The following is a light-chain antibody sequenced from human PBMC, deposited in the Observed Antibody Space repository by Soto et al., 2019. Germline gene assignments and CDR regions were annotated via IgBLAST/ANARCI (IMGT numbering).Light chain of an antibody. V-gene: IGLV1-40*01. CDR2: VNS. Sequence: QPVLTQPPSVSGAPGQRVTISCTGSSSNIGAGYDVNWYQQLPGTAPKLLIYVNSNRPSGVPDRFSGSKSGTSASLAITGLQAEDEADYYCQSYDSSPHVVFGGGTKVTVL. CDR3: QSYDSSPHVV. CDR1: SSNIGAGYD. J-gene: IGLJ2*01.